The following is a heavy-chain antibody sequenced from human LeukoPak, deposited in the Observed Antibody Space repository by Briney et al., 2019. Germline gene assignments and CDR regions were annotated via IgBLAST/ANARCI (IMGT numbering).Heavy chain of an antibody. D-gene: IGHD2-15*01. CDR3: AKDRGIVVVVAATILDY. V-gene: IGHV3-11*01. CDR1: GFTFSDYY. Sequence: PGGSLRLSCAASGFTFSDYYMSWIRQAPGKGLEWVSYISSSGSMIYYVDSVKGRFTISRDNAKNSLYLQMNSLRAEDTAVYYCAKDRGIVVVVAATILDYWGQGTLVTVSS. CDR2: ISSSGSMI. J-gene: IGHJ4*02.